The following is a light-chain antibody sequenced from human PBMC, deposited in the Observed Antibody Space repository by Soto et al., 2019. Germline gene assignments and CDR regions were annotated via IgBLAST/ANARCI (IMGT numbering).Light chain of an antibody. CDR3: KSYAGRNTYV. V-gene: IGLV2-8*01. J-gene: IGLJ1*01. CDR2: EVV. Sequence: QSVLTQPPSASGSPGQSVTISCTGTKNDIGVYDFVSWYQHHPGKAPRLIIYEVVQRPSGVPDRFSGSKSGNTASLTVSGLQAAAEADYFCKSYAGRNTYVFGSGTKLTVL. CDR1: KNDIGVYDF.